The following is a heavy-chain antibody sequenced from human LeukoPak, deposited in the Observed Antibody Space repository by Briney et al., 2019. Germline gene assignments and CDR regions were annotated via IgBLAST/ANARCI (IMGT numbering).Heavy chain of an antibody. V-gene: IGHV4-59*12. CDR3: ARGEEMATILDY. J-gene: IGHJ4*02. CDR1: GGSISRYY. Sequence: SETLSLTCTVSGGSISRYYWSWIRQPPGKGLEWIGYIYYSGRTNYNPSLKSRVTISVDTSKNQFSLKLSAVTAADTAVYYCARGEEMATILDYWGQGTLVTVSS. CDR2: IYYSGRT. D-gene: IGHD5-24*01.